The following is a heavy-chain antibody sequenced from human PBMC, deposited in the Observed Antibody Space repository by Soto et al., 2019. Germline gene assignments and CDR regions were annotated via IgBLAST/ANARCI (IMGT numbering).Heavy chain of an antibody. Sequence: GGSLRLSCSASGFTFSNFAMGWVRQAPGKGLEWVSLISWDGGSTYYADSVKGRFTISRDNSKNSLYLQMNSLRTEDTALYYCAKGKGFSSSWYTTGGMDVWGQGTAVTVSS. D-gene: IGHD6-13*01. CDR1: GFTFSNFA. V-gene: IGHV3-43*02. CDR3: AKGKGFSSSWYTTGGMDV. CDR2: ISWDGGST. J-gene: IGHJ6*02.